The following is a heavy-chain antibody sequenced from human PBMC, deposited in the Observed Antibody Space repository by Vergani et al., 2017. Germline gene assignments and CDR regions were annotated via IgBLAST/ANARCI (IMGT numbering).Heavy chain of an antibody. D-gene: IGHD3-10*01. J-gene: IGHJ4*02. CDR1: GGSISSYY. V-gene: IGHV4-59*13. CDR2: IYYTGST. Sequence: QVQLQESGPGLVKPSETLSLTCIVSGGSISSYYWSWIRQPPGKGLDWFGYIYYTGSTNYNPSLKSRVTISVDTSKNQFSLKLSSVTAADTAVYYCAREVGSYYGSDWGQGTLVTVSS. CDR3: AREVGSYYGSD.